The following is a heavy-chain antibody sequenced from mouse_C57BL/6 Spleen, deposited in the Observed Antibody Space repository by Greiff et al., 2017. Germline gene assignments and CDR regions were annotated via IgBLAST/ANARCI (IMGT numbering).Heavy chain of an antibody. J-gene: IGHJ4*01. V-gene: IGHV1-61*01. CDR2: IYPSDSET. CDR3: ARNSGTFYAMDY. CDR1: GYTFTSYW. Sequence: QVQLQQPGAELVRPGSSVKLSCKASGYTFTSYWMDWVKQRPGQGLEWIGNIYPSDSETHYNQKFKDKATLTVDKSSSTAYMQLSSLTSEDSAVYYCARNSGTFYAMDYWGQRTSVTVSS. D-gene: IGHD4-1*01.